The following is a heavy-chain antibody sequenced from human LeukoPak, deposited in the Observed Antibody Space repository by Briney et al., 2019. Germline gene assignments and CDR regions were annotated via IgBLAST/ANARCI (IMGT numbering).Heavy chain of an antibody. CDR1: GYTFTIYD. CDR2: MNPNSGNT. Sequence: ASVTVSFTASGYTFTIYDINWVRQATGQGLEWMGWMNPNSGNTGYAQKFQGRVAMTRNTSISTAYMELSSLRSEDTAVYYCARGRFLETNWFDPWGQGTLVTVSS. D-gene: IGHD3-3*01. CDR3: ARGRFLETNWFDP. J-gene: IGHJ5*02. V-gene: IGHV1-8*01.